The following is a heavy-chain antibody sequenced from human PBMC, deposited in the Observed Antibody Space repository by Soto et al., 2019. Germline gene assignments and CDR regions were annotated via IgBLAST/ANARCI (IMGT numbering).Heavy chain of an antibody. CDR2: IKQDGSEK. CDR3: AKDHGTYASVGGDY. Sequence: GGSLRLSCAASGFTFSSYWMTWVRQPPGKGLEWVANIKQDGSEKYYVDSVKGRFTISRDNSKSTLSLQLNSLRAEDTAIYYCAKDHGTYASVGGDYWGQGTLVTVSS. CDR1: GFTFSSYW. D-gene: IGHD1-26*01. V-gene: IGHV3-7*05. J-gene: IGHJ4*02.